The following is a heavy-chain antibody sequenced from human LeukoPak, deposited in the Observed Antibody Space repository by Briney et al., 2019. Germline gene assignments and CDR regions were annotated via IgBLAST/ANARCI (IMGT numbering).Heavy chain of an antibody. CDR3: ARGDAVAFDY. V-gene: IGHV4-4*02. Sequence: GSLRLSCAASGFTFNYAWMSWVRQVPGKGLEWIGEIYRDGDTNYNPSLESRVTISVDKSNNQFSLKLISVTAADTAVYYCARGDAVAFDYWGQGTLVTVSS. CDR1: GFTFNYAW. D-gene: IGHD6-19*01. J-gene: IGHJ4*02. CDR2: IYRDGDT.